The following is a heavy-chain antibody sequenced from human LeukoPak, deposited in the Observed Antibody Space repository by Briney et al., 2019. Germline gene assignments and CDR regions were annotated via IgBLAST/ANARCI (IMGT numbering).Heavy chain of an antibody. D-gene: IGHD2-15*01. Sequence: SVKVSCKASGGTFSSYAISWVRQAPGQGLEWMGGIIPIFGTANYAQKFQGRVTITADESTSTAYMELSSLRSEDTAVYYCARDRDCSGGSCRYFDYWGQGTLVTVSP. CDR3: ARDRDCSGGSCRYFDY. J-gene: IGHJ4*02. CDR2: IIPIFGTA. V-gene: IGHV1-69*01. CDR1: GGTFSSYA.